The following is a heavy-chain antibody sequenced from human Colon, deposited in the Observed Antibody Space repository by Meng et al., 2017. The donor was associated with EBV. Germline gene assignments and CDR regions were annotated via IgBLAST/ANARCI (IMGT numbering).Heavy chain of an antibody. J-gene: IGHJ5*02. CDR2: IDHRGNT. CDR3: ARRGPSGNFSP. Sequence: QVQLQQWGGGLLKPSETLSRSCGVYGGSFRDYYWTWIRHPPGKGLEWIGEIDHRGNTKYNPSLKSRVTISLDTSKKQFSLKVSSVTAADSAVYYCARRGPSGNFSPWSQGALVTVSS. V-gene: IGHV4-34*01. D-gene: IGHD3-10*01. CDR1: GGSFRDYY.